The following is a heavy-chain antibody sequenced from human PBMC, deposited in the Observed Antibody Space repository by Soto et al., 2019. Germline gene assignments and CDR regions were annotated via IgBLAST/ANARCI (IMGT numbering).Heavy chain of an antibody. CDR2: SSGSGGST. Sequence: GGSLRLSCAASGFTFSSYAMSWVRQGPGKGLEWVSASSGSGGSTYYADSGKGRFTISRDNSKNTLYLQMNSLRAEDTAVYYCAKSPGIAARREYFQHRGQGTLVNVSS. CDR1: GFTFSSYA. D-gene: IGHD6-13*01. CDR3: AKSPGIAARREYFQH. J-gene: IGHJ1*01. V-gene: IGHV3-23*01.